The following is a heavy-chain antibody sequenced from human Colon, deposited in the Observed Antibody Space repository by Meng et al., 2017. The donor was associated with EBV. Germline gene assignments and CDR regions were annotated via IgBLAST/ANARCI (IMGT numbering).Heavy chain of an antibody. Sequence: QVTLQEAGPELVKPSETLSLTCAVSCGSISSVYWWTWVRQSPGKGLEWIGEIYHSGSTNYNPSLKSRVTISVDKSKNQFSLKLTSVTAADTAVYYCARGGYYSFDYWGQRTLVTVSS. J-gene: IGHJ4*02. V-gene: IGHV4-4*02. CDR3: ARGGYYSFDY. CDR1: CGSISSVYW. D-gene: IGHD5-18*01. CDR2: IYHSGST.